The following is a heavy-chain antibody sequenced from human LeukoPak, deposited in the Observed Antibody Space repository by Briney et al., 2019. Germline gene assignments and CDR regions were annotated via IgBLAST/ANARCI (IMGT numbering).Heavy chain of an antibody. CDR3: ARGDYDFWSGYYKYYYYYMDV. V-gene: IGHV3-64*01. D-gene: IGHD3-3*01. CDR2: ISSNGGST. J-gene: IGHJ6*03. Sequence: VASVKVSCKASGGTFSSYAMHWARQAPGKGLEYVSAISSNGGSTYYANSVKGRFTISRDNSKNTLYLQMGSLRAEDMAVYYCARGDYDFWSGYYKYYYYYMDVWGKGTTVTVSS. CDR1: GGTFSSYA.